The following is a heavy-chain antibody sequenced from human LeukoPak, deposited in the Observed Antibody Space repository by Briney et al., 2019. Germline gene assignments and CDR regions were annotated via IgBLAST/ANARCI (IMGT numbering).Heavy chain of an antibody. Sequence: SETLSLTCTVSGGSISSYYWSWIRQPPGKGLEWIGYIYYSGSTNYNPSLKSRVTISVDTSKNQFSLKLSSVTAADTAVYYCARETDTYYYDSSGYYYVSWYFDLWGRGTLVTVSS. V-gene: IGHV4-59*01. CDR3: ARETDTYYYDSSGYYYVSWYFDL. CDR2: IYYSGST. CDR1: GGSISSYY. J-gene: IGHJ2*01. D-gene: IGHD3-22*01.